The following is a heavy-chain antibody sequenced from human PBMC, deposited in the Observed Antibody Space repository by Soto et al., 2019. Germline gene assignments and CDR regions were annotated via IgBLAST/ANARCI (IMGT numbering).Heavy chain of an antibody. J-gene: IGHJ4*02. Sequence: PGGSLRLSCRASGFTFSKYAMSWVRQAPGKGLEGVSAISGRDNSTYYADSVKGRVSIFRDNSKTTLYVPMNGLRAEDTAVYYCANAVYYSGSGSHYYFDYWGQGAVVTAAS. D-gene: IGHD3-10*01. CDR3: ANAVYYSGSGSHYYFDY. CDR1: GFTFSKYA. V-gene: IGHV3-23*01. CDR2: ISGRDNST.